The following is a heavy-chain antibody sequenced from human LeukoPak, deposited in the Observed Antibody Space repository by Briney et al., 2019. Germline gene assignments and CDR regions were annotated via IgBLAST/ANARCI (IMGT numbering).Heavy chain of an antibody. CDR3: AKDLSSSWFEGLDN. CDR1: GFTLSTYG. D-gene: IGHD6-13*01. CDR2: IWNDGSNK. J-gene: IGHJ4*02. Sequence: GRSLRLSCAASGFTLSTYGMYWVRQAPGKGREWVAVIWNDGSNKHYADSVKCRFTISRYNYKSTLDLQMNSLRAEDTAVYYCAKDLSSSWFEGLDNWGQGTLVTVSS. V-gene: IGHV3-33*06.